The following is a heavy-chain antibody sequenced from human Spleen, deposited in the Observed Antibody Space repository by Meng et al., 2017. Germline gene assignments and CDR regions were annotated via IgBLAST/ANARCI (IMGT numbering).Heavy chain of an antibody. D-gene: IGHD3-16*01. Sequence: QVKLQELGPGLVKPSQTLYLTCTVSGGSISSGGYYWSWIRQHPGKGLEWIGYIYYSGSTYYNPSLKSRDTISVDTSKNQFSLKLSSVTAADTAVYYCASGRFGWFDPWGQGTLVTVSS. CDR2: IYYSGST. V-gene: IGHV4-31*03. CDR3: ASGRFGWFDP. J-gene: IGHJ5*02. CDR1: GGSISSGGYY.